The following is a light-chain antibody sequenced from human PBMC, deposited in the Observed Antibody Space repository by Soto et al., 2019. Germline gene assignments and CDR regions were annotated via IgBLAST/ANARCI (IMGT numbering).Light chain of an antibody. V-gene: IGLV2-23*01. CDR2: EGS. CDR3: CSYAGRSTLA. CDR1: SSDVGSYNL. J-gene: IGLJ3*02. Sequence: QAVVTQPASVSGSPGQSITISCTGSSSDVGSYNLVSWHQQYPGKAPKLMIYEGSKRPSGVSNRFSVSKSGNTASLTISGIQAEDEADYYCCSYAGRSTLAFAGGTKLT.